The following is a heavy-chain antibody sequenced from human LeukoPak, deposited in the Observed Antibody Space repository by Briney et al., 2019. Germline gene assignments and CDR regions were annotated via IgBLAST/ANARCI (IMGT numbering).Heavy chain of an antibody. CDR3: ARVAKERVGGVYYFDY. CDR2: IGTAGDT. V-gene: IGHV3-13*01. CDR1: GLTFSDYD. Sequence: GGSLRLSFAASGLTFSDYDMHWVRQATGKGLEWGSAIGTAGDTYYTGSVKGRFTISRENAKNSLYLQMNSLRAGDTAVYYCARVAKERVGGVYYFDYWGQGTLVTVSS. J-gene: IGHJ4*02. D-gene: IGHD1-1*01.